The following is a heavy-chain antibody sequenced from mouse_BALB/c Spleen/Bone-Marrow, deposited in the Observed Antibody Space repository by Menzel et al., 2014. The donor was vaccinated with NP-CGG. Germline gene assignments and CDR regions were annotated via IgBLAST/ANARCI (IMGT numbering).Heavy chain of an antibody. D-gene: IGHD2-4*01. J-gene: IGHJ3*01. CDR3: ARSRSSLMIRGFAF. V-gene: IGHV1S56*01. Sequence: VQLQQSGPELVKPGALVKISCKVSGYTFTSFDINWVKQRPGQGIEWIGWIYPGDGSTKYNEKFKGKATPTADKSSSTVYMQLSSLTSENSAVYFCARSRSSLMIRGFAFGGHGTLVTIAS. CDR1: GYTFTSFD. CDR2: IYPGDGST.